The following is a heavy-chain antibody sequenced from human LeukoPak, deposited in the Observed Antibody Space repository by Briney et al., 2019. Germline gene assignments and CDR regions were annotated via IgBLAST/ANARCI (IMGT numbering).Heavy chain of an antibody. CDR2: IYWDDDK. D-gene: IGHD3-10*01. V-gene: IGHV2-5*02. Sequence: ESGPTLVNPTQTLTLTCTFSGFSLSTSGVGVGWIRQPPGKALEWLALIYWDDDKRYSPSLKSRLTITKDTSKNRVVLTMTNMDPVDTATYYCAYSRISTSYYGSGSQNWFDPWGQGTLVTASS. J-gene: IGHJ5*02. CDR3: AYSRISTSYYGSGSQNWFDP. CDR1: GFSLSTSGVG.